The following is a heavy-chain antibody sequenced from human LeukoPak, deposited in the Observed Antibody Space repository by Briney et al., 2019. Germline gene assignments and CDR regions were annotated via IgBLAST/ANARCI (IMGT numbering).Heavy chain of an antibody. V-gene: IGHV3-30*02. CDR2: IRYDGSNK. CDR3: ARVYYYGSGSYYKIGAFDY. CDR1: GFTFSSYG. D-gene: IGHD3-10*01. J-gene: IGHJ4*02. Sequence: PGGSLRLSCAASGFTFSSYGMHWVRQAPGKGLEWVAFIRYDGSNKYYADSVKGRFTISRDNAKNTLYLQMNSLRAEDTAVYYCARVYYYGSGSYYKIGAFDYWGQGTLVTVSS.